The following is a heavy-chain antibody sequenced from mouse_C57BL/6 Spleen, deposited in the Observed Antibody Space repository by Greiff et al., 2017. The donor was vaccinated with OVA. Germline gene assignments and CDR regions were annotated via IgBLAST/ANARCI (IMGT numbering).Heavy chain of an antibody. CDR3: ARSDYYGSRLFAY. D-gene: IGHD1-1*01. J-gene: IGHJ2*01. V-gene: IGHV1-82*01. CDR2: IYPGDGDT. Sequence: QVQLQQSGPELVKPGASVKISCKASGYAFSSSWMNWVKQRPGKGLEWIGRIYPGDGDTNYNGKFKGKATLTADKSSSTAYMQLSSLTSEDSAVYFCARSDYYGSRLFAYWGQGTTLTVSS. CDR1: GYAFSSSW.